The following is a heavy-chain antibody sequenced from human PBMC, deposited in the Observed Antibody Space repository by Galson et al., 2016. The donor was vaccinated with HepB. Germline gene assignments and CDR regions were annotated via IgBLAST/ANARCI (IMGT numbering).Heavy chain of an antibody. J-gene: IGHJ6*02. CDR2: IDTSDSYT. D-gene: IGHD3-10*01. CDR1: GYSFTSYW. CDR3: ARTNDGSGSYYKSLDV. V-gene: IGHV5-10-1*01. Sequence: QSGAEVKKPGESLRISCKGSGYSFTSYWISWVRQMPGKGLEWMGMIDTSDSYTNYSPSFQGHVTISLDKSISAAYLQWTSLKASDTAMYYCARTNDGSGSYYKSLDVWGQGTTVTVSS.